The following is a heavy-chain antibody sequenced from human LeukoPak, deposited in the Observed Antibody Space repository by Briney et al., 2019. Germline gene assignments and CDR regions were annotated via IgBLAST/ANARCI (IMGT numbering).Heavy chain of an antibody. CDR3: ARIIIYDNVSP. CDR1: GDSIGTSGFY. D-gene: IGHD3-16*01. V-gene: IGHV4-39*02. CDR2: ISYSGST. J-gene: IGHJ5*02. Sequence: PSETLSLTCTVSGDSIGTSGFYWGWIRQPPGKGLEWIGSISYSGSTYYSPSLESRVTISVDTSKTHFSLKLISLTAADTAVYYCARIIIYDNVSPWGQGTLVTVSS.